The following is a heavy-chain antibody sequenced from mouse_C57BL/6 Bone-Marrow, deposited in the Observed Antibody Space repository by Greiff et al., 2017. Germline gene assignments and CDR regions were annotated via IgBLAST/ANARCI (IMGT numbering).Heavy chain of an antibody. CDR3: ARWSPFAY. J-gene: IGHJ3*01. Sequence: VQLKESGGGLVKPGGSLKLSCAASGFTFSDYGMHWVRQAPGKGLEWVAYISSGSSTIYYADTVKGRFTISRDNAKNTLFLQMTSLRSEDTAMYYCARWSPFAYWGQGTLVTVSA. V-gene: IGHV5-17*01. CDR2: ISSGSSTI. D-gene: IGHD1-1*02. CDR1: GFTFSDYG.